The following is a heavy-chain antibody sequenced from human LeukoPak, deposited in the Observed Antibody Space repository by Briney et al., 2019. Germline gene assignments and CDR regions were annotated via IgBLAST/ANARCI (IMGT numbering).Heavy chain of an antibody. CDR1: GYMFTNYD. J-gene: IGHJ5*02. CDR3: ARGRDWRYNWFDP. Sequence: ASVKVSCKASGYMFTNYDINWVRQATGQGLEWMGWMNPQSGNTGYAQKFRGRVTMTRNTSISTAYMELSSLRSEDTAVYYCARGRDWRYNWFDPWGQGTLVTVSS. CDR2: MNPQSGNT. D-gene: IGHD3-3*01. V-gene: IGHV1-8*02.